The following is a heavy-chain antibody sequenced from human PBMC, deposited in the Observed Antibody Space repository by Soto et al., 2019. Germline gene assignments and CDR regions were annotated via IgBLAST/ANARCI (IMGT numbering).Heavy chain of an antibody. Sequence: ASVKVSCKASGYTFTGYYMHWVRQAPGQGLEWMGWINPNSGGTNYAQKFQGWVTMTRDTSISTAYMELSRLRSDDTAVYYCARGTHGIAARRYFDYWGQGTLLTVSS. CDR2: INPNSGGT. CDR3: ARGTHGIAARRYFDY. J-gene: IGHJ4*02. V-gene: IGHV1-2*04. D-gene: IGHD6-6*01. CDR1: GYTFTGYY.